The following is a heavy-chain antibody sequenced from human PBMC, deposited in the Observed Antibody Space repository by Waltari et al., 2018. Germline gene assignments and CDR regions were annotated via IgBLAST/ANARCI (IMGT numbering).Heavy chain of an antibody. CDR1: GFTFSGSW. J-gene: IGHJ4*02. V-gene: IGHV3-74*01. CDR3: VADPTSGHYGVFY. D-gene: IGHD4-17*01. CDR2: INGGGTVA. Sequence: EVELVESGGGLVQPGGSLRLSCAASGFTFSGSWMPWVRQVPGKGLGWVSLINGGGTVANYADSVKGRFTISRDNAKNTLYLQMNTLRVEDTAVYYCVADPTSGHYGVFYWGQGTLANVSS.